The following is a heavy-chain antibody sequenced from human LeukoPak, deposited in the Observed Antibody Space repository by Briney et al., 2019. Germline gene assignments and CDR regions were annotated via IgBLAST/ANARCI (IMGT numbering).Heavy chain of an antibody. Sequence: SSKTLSLTCTVSGGSTSSYYWSWIRQPPGKGLEWIGRIYSSGSTNYNPSLKSRVTMSVDTSKNQFSLKLTSVTAADTAVYYCARDSAPGDFDYWGQGTLVTVSS. CDR2: IYSSGST. V-gene: IGHV4-4*07. J-gene: IGHJ4*02. D-gene: IGHD7-27*01. CDR1: GGSTSSYY. CDR3: ARDSAPGDFDY.